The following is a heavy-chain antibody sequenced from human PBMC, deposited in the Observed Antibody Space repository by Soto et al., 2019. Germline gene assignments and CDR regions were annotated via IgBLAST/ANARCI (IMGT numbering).Heavy chain of an antibody. D-gene: IGHD2-8*01. CDR3: ARDRDVLMVYASSSRHYSYYGMEV. CDR2: ISSSSSYI. V-gene: IGHV3-21*01. CDR1: GFTFSSYS. Sequence: PGVSLRLSCAASGFTFSSYSMNWVRQAPGKGLEWVPSISSSSSYIYYADSVKGRFTISRDNAKNSLYLQMNSLRAEDTAVYYCARDRDVLMVYASSSRHYSYYGMEVWGQGTTVTISS. J-gene: IGHJ6*02.